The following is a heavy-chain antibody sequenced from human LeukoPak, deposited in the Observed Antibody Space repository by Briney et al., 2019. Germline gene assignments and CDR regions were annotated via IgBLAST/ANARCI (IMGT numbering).Heavy chain of an antibody. V-gene: IGHV3-48*03. CDR3: ARGGIAARFAY. Sequence: GGSFRLSCAASGFTFSSYEMNWVRQAPGKGLEWVSYISSGSSSIFYADSVKGRFTISRDNAKNSLYLQMNSLRVEDTAVYYCARGGIAARFAYWGQGTLVTVSS. D-gene: IGHD6-6*01. CDR1: GFTFSSYE. CDR2: ISSGSSSI. J-gene: IGHJ4*02.